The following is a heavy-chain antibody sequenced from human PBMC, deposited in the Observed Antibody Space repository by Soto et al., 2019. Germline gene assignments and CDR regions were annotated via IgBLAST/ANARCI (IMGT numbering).Heavy chain of an antibody. V-gene: IGHV1-2*02. CDR3: ARDLTGDPNY. D-gene: IGHD7-27*01. Sequence: QVQLVQSGAEVKKPGASVNVSCEASGYTFTGSSIHWVRQAPGQGLEWMGYINPNSGDTIFTQKFQGRVTMTRDTSFSTAYMELSRVASDDTAVYYCARDLTGDPNYWGQGTLVTVSS. CDR2: INPNSGDT. J-gene: IGHJ4*02. CDR1: GYTFTGSS.